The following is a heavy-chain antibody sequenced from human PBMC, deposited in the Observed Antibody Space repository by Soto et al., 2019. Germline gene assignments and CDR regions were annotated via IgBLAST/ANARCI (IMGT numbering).Heavy chain of an antibody. CDR2: INHSGST. V-gene: IGHV4-34*01. Sequence: ASETLSLTCAVYGGSFSGYYWGWIRQPPGKGLEWIGEINHSGSTNYNPSLKSRVTISVDTSKNQFSLKLSSVTAADTAVYYCARGRGTITSGGVIAPRHFDYWGQGTLVTVSS. J-gene: IGHJ4*02. CDR3: ARGRGTITSGGVIAPRHFDY. CDR1: GGSFSGYY. D-gene: IGHD3-16*02.